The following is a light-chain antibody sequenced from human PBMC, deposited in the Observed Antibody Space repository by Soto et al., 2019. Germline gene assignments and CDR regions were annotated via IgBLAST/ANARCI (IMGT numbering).Light chain of an antibody. CDR3: SSYTSSSTLYV. CDR2: EVS. CDR1: SSDVGGYNY. Sequence: QSVLTQPASVSGSPGQSITISCTGTSSDVGGYNYVSWYQQHPGKAPKLVIYEVSNRPSGVSNRFSGSKSGNTASLTISGLQAEDEADYYCSSYTSSSTLYVFGTGTKVIVL. J-gene: IGLJ1*01. V-gene: IGLV2-14*01.